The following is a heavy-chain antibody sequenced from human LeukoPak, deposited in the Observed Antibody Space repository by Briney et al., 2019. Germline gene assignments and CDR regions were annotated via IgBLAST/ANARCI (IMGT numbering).Heavy chain of an antibody. D-gene: IGHD3-10*01. CDR2: IYYSGST. V-gene: IGHV4-39*07. CDR1: GGSISSSSYY. J-gene: IGHJ6*02. Sequence: SETLSLTCTVSGGSISSSSYYWGWIRQSPGKGLEWIGSIYYSGSTYYNPSLKSRVTTSVDTSKNQFSLKLSSVTAADTAVYYCARVSGGSGSYYYYGMDVWGQGTTVTVSS. CDR3: ARVSGGSGSYYYYGMDV.